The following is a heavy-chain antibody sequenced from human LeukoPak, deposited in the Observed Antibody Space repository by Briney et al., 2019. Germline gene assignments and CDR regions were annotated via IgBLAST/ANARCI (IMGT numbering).Heavy chain of an antibody. V-gene: IGHV3-30-3*01. J-gene: IGHJ5*02. CDR2: ISYDGSNK. Sequence: PGGSLRLSCAASGFTFSSYAMHWVRQAPGKGLEWVAVISYDGSNKYYADSVKGRFTISRDNSKNTLYLQMNSLRAEDTAVYYCARGRYYYDSSGSIRGPPEGPRGQGTLVTVSS. CDR3: ARGRYYYDSSGSIRGPPEGP. CDR1: GFTFSSYA. D-gene: IGHD3-22*01.